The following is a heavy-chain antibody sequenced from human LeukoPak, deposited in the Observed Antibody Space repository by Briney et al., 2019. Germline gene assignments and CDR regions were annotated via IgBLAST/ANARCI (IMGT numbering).Heavy chain of an antibody. D-gene: IGHD5-18*01. CDR3: ARSATHRLAWTARSVWLPLDY. CDR1: GYTFSNYG. V-gene: IGHV1-18*01. Sequence: ASVKVSCKASGYTFSNYGLSWVRQAPGQGLEWMGRISAYNGNTNYVQKFQGRVAMTTDTSTNTAYMELRSLRSDDTAVYYCARSATHRLAWTARSVWLPLDYWGQGTLVTVSS. CDR2: ISAYNGNT. J-gene: IGHJ4*02.